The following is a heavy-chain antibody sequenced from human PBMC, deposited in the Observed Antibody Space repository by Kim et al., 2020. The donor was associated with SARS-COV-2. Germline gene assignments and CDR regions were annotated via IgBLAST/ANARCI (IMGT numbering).Heavy chain of an antibody. CDR3: ATGTAIPGLDY. V-gene: IGHV3-7*01. D-gene: IGHD2-21*02. CDR1: GFTFSTYW. Sequence: GGSLRLSCAASGFTFSTYWMNWVRQAPGKGLEWVANIKADGSDKYYVDSVRGRFTISRDNARNSLYLQMNSLRADDTAVYFCATGTAIPGLDYWGQGTLV. CDR2: IKADGSDK. J-gene: IGHJ4*02.